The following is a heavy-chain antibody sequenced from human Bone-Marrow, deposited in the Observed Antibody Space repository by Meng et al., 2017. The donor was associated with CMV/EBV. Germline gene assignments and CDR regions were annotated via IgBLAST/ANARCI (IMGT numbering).Heavy chain of an antibody. J-gene: IGHJ5*02. D-gene: IGHD3-16*01. V-gene: IGHV4-59*01. CDR3: ARTYYDYVWRINLFDP. CDR2: IYYTGST. CDR1: GGSLISYY. Sequence: GSLRLSCTVSGGSLISYYWSWVRQPPGKGLEWIGYIYYTGSTNYNPSLKSRVTISVDTSKNQFSLRLSSVTAADTAVYFCARTYYDYVWRINLFDPWGQGTLVTVSS.